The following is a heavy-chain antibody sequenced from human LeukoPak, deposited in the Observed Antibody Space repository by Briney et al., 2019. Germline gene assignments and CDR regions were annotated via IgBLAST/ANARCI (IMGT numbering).Heavy chain of an antibody. CDR1: GISFSNYG. CDR2: VWNDGR. D-gene: IGHD3-16*01. Sequence: GGSLRPSCRTSGISFSNYGMHWVRQVPGKGLEWVAVVWNDGRDSVKGRFTISRDTSKNTVYLQMNSLRAEDTAVYYCARDRFPHDDAHFGMDVWGQGTTVIVSS. V-gene: IGHV3-33*01. J-gene: IGHJ6*02. CDR3: ARDRFPHDDAHFGMDV.